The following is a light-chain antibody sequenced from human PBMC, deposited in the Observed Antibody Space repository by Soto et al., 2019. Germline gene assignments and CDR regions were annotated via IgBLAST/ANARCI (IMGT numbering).Light chain of an antibody. J-gene: IGKJ1*01. CDR1: QSISSY. CDR2: ATS. Sequence: IQMTQSPSSLSASEGDRVTITCRASQSISSYLNWYQQKPGKAPKLLIYATSSLQSGVPSRFSGSGSGRDFTLTISSLQPEDFATYYCLQDYNYPRTFGQGTKVDI. V-gene: IGKV1-6*01. CDR3: LQDYNYPRT.